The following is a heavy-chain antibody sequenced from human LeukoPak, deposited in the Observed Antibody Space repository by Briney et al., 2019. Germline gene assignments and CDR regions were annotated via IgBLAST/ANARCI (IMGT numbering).Heavy chain of an antibody. Sequence: GASVKVSCKASGYTFTSYDINWVRQATGQGLERMAWMNPNSGNTGYAQKFQGGVTITRNTSISTAYMELSRLRSDDTAVYYCAREDSSGWYSNWFDPWGQGTLVAVSS. V-gene: IGHV1-8*03. CDR1: GYTFTSYD. D-gene: IGHD6-19*01. J-gene: IGHJ5*02. CDR2: MNPNSGNT. CDR3: AREDSSGWYSNWFDP.